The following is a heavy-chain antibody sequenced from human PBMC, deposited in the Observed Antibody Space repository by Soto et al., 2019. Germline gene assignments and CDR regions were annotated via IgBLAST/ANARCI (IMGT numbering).Heavy chain of an antibody. CDR2: IIPIFGTA. CDR3: ARVDSSYYGMDV. CDR1: GGTFSSYA. D-gene: IGHD6-13*01. V-gene: IGHV1-69*13. J-gene: IGHJ6*02. Sequence: SVKVSCKASGGTFSSYAISWVRQAPGQGLEWMGGIIPIFGTANYAQKFQGRVTITADESTSTAYMELSSLRSEDTAVYYCARVDSSYYGMDVWGQGTTVTVSS.